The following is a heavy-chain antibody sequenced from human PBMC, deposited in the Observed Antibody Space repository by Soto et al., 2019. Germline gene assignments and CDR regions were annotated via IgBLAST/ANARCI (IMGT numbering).Heavy chain of an antibody. Sequence: QITLKXSXPXXVKPTQTLTLTCTFSGFSLSTSGVGVGWIRQPPGKALEWLALIYWDDDKRYSSSLNSRLTITKDTSKNQVVLTMTNMDPVDTATYYCAHSRPPRLLDYWGQGTLVTVSS. CDR2: IYWDDDK. D-gene: IGHD6-6*01. J-gene: IGHJ4*02. CDR3: AHSRPPRLLDY. V-gene: IGHV2-5*02. CDR1: GFSLSTSGVG.